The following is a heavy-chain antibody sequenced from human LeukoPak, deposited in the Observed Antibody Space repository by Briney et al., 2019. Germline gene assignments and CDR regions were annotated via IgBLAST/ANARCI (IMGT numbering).Heavy chain of an antibody. D-gene: IGHD3-3*01. Sequence: GGSLRLSCAASGFTFTSYEMNWVRQAPGKGLEWVSYISSSGSTIYYADSVEGRFTISRGNAKNSLYLQMNSLRAEDTAVYYCAGGPDWSGSYWGQGTLVTVSS. CDR2: ISSSGSTI. CDR3: AGGPDWSGSY. J-gene: IGHJ4*02. CDR1: GFTFTSYE. V-gene: IGHV3-48*03.